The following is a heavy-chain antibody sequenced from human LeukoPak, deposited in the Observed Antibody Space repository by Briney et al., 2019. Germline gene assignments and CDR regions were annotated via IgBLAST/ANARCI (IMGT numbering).Heavy chain of an antibody. CDR1: GGSISSYY. D-gene: IGHD3-9*01. Sequence: SETLSLTCIVSGGSISSYYWSWIRQPPGRGLEWVGCISSTGSTNYNPSLKSRVTISLDTSKNQVSLKLTSVTAADTALYYCARHLAGWALYYYGMDVWGQGTTVTVSS. J-gene: IGHJ6*02. CDR2: ISSTGST. V-gene: IGHV4-59*08. CDR3: ARHLAGWALYYYGMDV.